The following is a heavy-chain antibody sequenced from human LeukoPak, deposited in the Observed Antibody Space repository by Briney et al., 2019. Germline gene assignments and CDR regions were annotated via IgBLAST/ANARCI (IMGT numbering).Heavy chain of an antibody. V-gene: IGHV3-30*02. CDR3: ARDRGTTMVRSFDI. CDR2: IRYDGSNK. Sequence: GGSLRLSCAASGFTFSSYGMHWVRQAPGKGLEWVAFIRYDGSNKYYADSVKGRFTISRDNSKNTLYLQMNSLRAEDTAVYYCARDRGTTMVRSFDIWGQGTMVTVSS. J-gene: IGHJ3*02. CDR1: GFTFSSYG. D-gene: IGHD4/OR15-4a*01.